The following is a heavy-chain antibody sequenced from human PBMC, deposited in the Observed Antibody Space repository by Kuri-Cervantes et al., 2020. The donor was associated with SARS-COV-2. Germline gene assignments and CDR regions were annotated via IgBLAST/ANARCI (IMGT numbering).Heavy chain of an antibody. Sequence: ASVKVSCKASGYTFTSYAMNWVRQAPGQGLEWMGWINTNTGNPTYAQGFTGRLVFSLDTSVSTAYLQISSLKAEDTAVYYCARFYTWEGYYDFWSGYSLTPYYFDYWGQGTLVTVSS. CDR1: GYTFTSYA. CDR3: ARFYTWEGYYDFWSGYSLTPYYFDY. D-gene: IGHD3-3*01. CDR2: INTNTGNP. J-gene: IGHJ4*02. V-gene: IGHV7-4-1*02.